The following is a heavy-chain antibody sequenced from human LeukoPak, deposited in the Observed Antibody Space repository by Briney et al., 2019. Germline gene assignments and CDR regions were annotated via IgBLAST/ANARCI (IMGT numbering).Heavy chain of an antibody. V-gene: IGHV3-30*18. D-gene: IGHD3/OR15-3a*01. CDR2: VSNDGGIK. CDR1: GFTFSAYY. CDR3: AKGGEQKTFRCGMDS. J-gene: IGHJ1*01. Sequence: GGSLRLSCAASGFTFSAYYMHWVRQAPGKGLEWVALVSNDGGIKYYGASVRGRFTISRDNPENTLYLQMNSLRADDTAVYYCAKGGEQKTFRCGMDSWGQGTLVAVSS.